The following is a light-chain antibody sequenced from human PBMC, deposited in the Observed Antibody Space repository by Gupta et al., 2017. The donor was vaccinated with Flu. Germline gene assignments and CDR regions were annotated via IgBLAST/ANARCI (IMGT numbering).Light chain of an antibody. CDR3: QQTYSKPPRIT. Sequence: SLSASVGDRATITCRASQTIGRYLNWYQQKPGKAPNLLIYAASSLASGVPSRFSGSGSGTDFTLTISSRQPEDFATYYCQQTYSKPPRITFGEGTKVEIK. J-gene: IGKJ4*01. CDR1: QTIGRY. CDR2: AAS. V-gene: IGKV1-39*01.